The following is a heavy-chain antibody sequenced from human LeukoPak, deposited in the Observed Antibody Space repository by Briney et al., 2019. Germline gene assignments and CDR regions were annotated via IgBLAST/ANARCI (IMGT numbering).Heavy chain of an antibody. V-gene: IGHV3-23*01. CDR3: AKWTRTTLFRVDRARFDP. D-gene: IGHD3-10*01. J-gene: IGHJ5*02. CDR2: ISASGGKT. Sequence: GGSLRLSCAASGFIFNDYAMSWVRQVPGKGLECVSVISASGGKTYYADSVKGRFTISRDTSKTTISLQMNSLRVEDSAVYYCAKWTRTTLFRVDRARFDPWGQGTLVTVSS. CDR1: GFIFNDYA.